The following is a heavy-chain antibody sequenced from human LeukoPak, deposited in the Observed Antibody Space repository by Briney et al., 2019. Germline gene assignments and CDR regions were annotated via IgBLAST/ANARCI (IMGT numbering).Heavy chain of an antibody. Sequence: GGSLRLSCAASGFTFDDYAMHWVRQAPGKGLEWVSLISGDGGSTYYADSVKGRFTISRDNSKNSLYLQMNSLRTEDTALYYCAKDQARCCSSTSCWGSFDYWGQGTRVTVSS. CDR2: ISGDGGST. D-gene: IGHD2-2*01. V-gene: IGHV3-43*02. CDR3: AKDQARCCSSTSCWGSFDY. CDR1: GFTFDDYA. J-gene: IGHJ4*02.